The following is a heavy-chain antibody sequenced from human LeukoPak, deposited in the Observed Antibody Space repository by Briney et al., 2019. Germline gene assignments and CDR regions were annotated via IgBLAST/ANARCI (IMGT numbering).Heavy chain of an antibody. Sequence: ASVKVSCKASGYTFTSHFMHWVRQAPGQGLEWMGIINPRGGSTSYTQKFQGRVTTTADKATSTAYMELSSLRSEDTAVYYCAGGRTDIVVVPATLRNYYFDYWGQGTLVTVSS. CDR3: AGGRTDIVVVPATLRNYYFDY. D-gene: IGHD2-2*01. CDR1: GYTFTSHF. V-gene: IGHV1-46*01. CDR2: INPRGGST. J-gene: IGHJ4*02.